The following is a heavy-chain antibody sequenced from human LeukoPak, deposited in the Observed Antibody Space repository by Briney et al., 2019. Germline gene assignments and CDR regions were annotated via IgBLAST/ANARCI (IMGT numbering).Heavy chain of an antibody. CDR2: ISLAGQT. J-gene: IGHJ4*02. CDR1: GGSISGTNW. CDR3: SRESGPFCPFGY. V-gene: IGHV4/OR15-8*02. Sequence: PSETLSLTCGVSGGSISGTNWWSWVRQPPGQGLEWIGEISLAGQTNYNPSLNGRVTMSLDKSSNQLSLHLTSVTAADTATYFCSRESGPFCPFGYWGQGTLVIVSS. D-gene: IGHD1-26*01.